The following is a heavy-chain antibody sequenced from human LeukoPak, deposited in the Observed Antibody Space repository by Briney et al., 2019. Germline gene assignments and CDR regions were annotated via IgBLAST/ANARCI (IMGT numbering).Heavy chain of an antibody. D-gene: IGHD3-22*01. CDR3: ATAPHQYYYDSSGSHFDY. CDR2: FDPEDGET. J-gene: IGHJ4*02. CDR1: GGTFSTYA. V-gene: IGHV1-24*01. Sequence: ASVKVSCKASGGTFSTYAISWVRQAPGQGLEWMGGFDPEDGETIYAQKFQGRVTMTEDTSTDTAYMELSSLRSEDTAVYYCATAPHQYYYDSSGSHFDYWGQGTLVTVSS.